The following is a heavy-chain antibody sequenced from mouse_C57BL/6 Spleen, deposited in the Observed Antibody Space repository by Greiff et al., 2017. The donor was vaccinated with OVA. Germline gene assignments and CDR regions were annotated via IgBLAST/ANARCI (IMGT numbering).Heavy chain of an antibody. CDR1: GYTFTDYE. J-gene: IGHJ2*01. CDR2: IDPETGGT. D-gene: IGHD2-2*01. V-gene: IGHV1-15*01. Sequence: QVQLQQSGAELVRPGASVTLSCKASGYTFTDYEMHWVKQTPVHGLEWIGAIDPETGGTAYNQKFKGKAILTADKSSSSAYMELRSLTSEDSAVYYWTGYDRDFDYWGQGTTLTVSS. CDR3: TGYDRDFDY.